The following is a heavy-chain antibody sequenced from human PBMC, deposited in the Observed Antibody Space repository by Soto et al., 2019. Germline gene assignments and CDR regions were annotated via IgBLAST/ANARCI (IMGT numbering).Heavy chain of an antibody. J-gene: IGHJ6*03. CDR2: INSEGSST. Sequence: EAQLEESGGGLVQPGGSLRLSCVASGFTFSSNWVHWVRQAPGKGLVWVARINSEGSSTTYADSVKGRFTISRDNAKNTLFLQMNSLRAEDTAVYYCARSLPYYYYYYYMDVWGKGTTVTVSS. V-gene: IGHV3-74*01. CDR1: GFTFSSNW. CDR3: ARSLPYYYYYYYMDV.